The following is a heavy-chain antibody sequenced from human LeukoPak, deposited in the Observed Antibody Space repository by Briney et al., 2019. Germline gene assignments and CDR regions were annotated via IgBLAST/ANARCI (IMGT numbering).Heavy chain of an antibody. CDR1: GGTFSSYA. CDR3: ARDSHIYCSSTSCYMFSKDAFDI. Sequence: SVKVSCKASGGTFSSYAIRWVRQAPGQGLEWMGGIIPIFGTANYAQKFQGRVTITTDESTSTAYMELSSLRSEDTAVYYCARDSHIYCSSTSCYMFSKDAFDIWGQGTMVTVSS. D-gene: IGHD2-2*02. CDR2: IIPIFGTA. J-gene: IGHJ3*02. V-gene: IGHV1-69*05.